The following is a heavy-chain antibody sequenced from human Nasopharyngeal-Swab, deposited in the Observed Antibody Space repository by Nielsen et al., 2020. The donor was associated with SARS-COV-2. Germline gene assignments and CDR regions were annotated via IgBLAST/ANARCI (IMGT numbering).Heavy chain of an antibody. D-gene: IGHD6-13*01. Sequence: GESLKISCAASGFTFSGSTIHWVRQASGKGLEWVGRIRTKANSYATAYGASVTGRFTTSRDDSENTAYLQMNSLQTEDTAVYYCAKEIAAAGYDAFDIWGQGTVVTVSS. CDR3: AKEIAAAGYDAFDI. CDR1: GFTFSGST. J-gene: IGHJ3*02. CDR2: IRTKANSYAT. V-gene: IGHV3-73*01.